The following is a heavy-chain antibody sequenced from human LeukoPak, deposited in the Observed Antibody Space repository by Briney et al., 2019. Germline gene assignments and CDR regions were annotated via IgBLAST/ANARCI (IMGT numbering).Heavy chain of an antibody. CDR1: GGTFSSYA. Sequence: SVKVSCKVSGGTFSSYAISWVRQAPGQGLEWMGGIIPIFGTANYAQKFQGRVTITADESTSTAYMELSSLRSEDTAVYYCARDSEIAVAGYYYGMDVWGKGTTVTVSS. CDR2: IIPIFGTA. D-gene: IGHD6-19*01. V-gene: IGHV1-69*01. J-gene: IGHJ6*04. CDR3: ARDSEIAVAGYYYGMDV.